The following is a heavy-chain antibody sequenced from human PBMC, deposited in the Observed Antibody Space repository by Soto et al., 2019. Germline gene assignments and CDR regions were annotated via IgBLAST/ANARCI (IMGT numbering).Heavy chain of an antibody. V-gene: IGHV3-15*01. J-gene: IGHJ4*02. CDR2: IKSKTDGGTT. CDR3: TTDWMSGSYPYFDY. D-gene: IGHD1-26*01. Sequence: EVQLVESGGGLVKPGGSLRLSCAASGFTFSNAWMSWVRQAPGKGLEWVGRIKSKTDGGTTDYAAPVKGRFTISRDDSKNTLYLQMNSLKTEDTAVYYCTTDWMSGSYPYFDYWGQGTLVTVSS. CDR1: GFTFSNAW.